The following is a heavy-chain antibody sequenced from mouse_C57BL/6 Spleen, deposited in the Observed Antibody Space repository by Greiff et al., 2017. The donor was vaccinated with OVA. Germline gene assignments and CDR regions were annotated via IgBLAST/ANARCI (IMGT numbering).Heavy chain of an antibody. CDR2: ISYDGSN. Sequence: EVQLQESGPGLVKPSQSLSLTCSVTGYSITSGYYWNWIRQFPGNKLEWMGYISYDGSNNYNPSLKNRISITRDTSKNQLFLKLNSVTTEDTATYYCARGGPAYAMDYWGQGTSVTVSS. CDR1: GYSITSGYY. CDR3: ARGGPAYAMDY. J-gene: IGHJ4*01. V-gene: IGHV3-6*01.